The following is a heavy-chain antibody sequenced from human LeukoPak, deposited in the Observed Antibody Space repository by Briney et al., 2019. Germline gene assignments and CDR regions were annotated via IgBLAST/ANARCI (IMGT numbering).Heavy chain of an antibody. CDR2: IRRKGYGGTT. CDR1: GFTFGDYS. Sequence: GGSLRLSYTGSGFTFGDYSMSWFRQAPGKGLEWVGFIRRKGYGGTTEYAASVKGRFTISRDDSKSTAYLQMNSLKTEDTAVYYCTRDHDFWSGPLDIWGTGTTVTVSS. V-gene: IGHV3-49*03. D-gene: IGHD3-3*01. CDR3: TRDHDFWSGPLDI. J-gene: IGHJ6*04.